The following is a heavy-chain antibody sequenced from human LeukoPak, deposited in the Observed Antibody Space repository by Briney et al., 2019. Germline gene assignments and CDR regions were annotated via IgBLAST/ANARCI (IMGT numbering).Heavy chain of an antibody. CDR2: ISSSGSAM. D-gene: IGHD2-15*01. CDR1: GFTFRSYE. CDR3: VRDGRYCSGGRCFPI. V-gene: IGHV3-48*03. J-gene: IGHJ4*02. Sequence: GGSLRLSCAASGFTFRSYEMNWVRQAPGKGLEWVSFISSSGSAMYYADSVKGRFTISRDNAKNSLYLQMNSLRAEGTALYYCVRDGRYCSGGRCFPIWGQGTLVTVST.